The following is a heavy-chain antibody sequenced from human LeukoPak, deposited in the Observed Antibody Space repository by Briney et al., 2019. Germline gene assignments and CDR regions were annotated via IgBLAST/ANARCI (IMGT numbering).Heavy chain of an antibody. CDR3: AREGVGYSTGWFTA. CDR2: INPNSGDT. V-gene: IGHV1-2*02. Sequence: ASVTVSCKASGYTFTAYYMYWVRQAPGQRLEWMGWINPNSGDTNYAQKFQGRVTMTRDTSISTAYMELSRLRSDDTAVYYCAREGVGYSTGWFTAWGQGTPVTVSS. D-gene: IGHD6-19*01. CDR1: GYTFTAYY. J-gene: IGHJ5*02.